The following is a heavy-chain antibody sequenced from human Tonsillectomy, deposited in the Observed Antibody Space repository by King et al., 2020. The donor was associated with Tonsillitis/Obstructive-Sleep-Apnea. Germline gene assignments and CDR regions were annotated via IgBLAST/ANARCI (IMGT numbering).Heavy chain of an antibody. V-gene: IGHV4-39*01. CDR1: GGSISSSSYY. CDR2: IYYSGST. CDR3: ARQADAAAVHYFDY. J-gene: IGHJ4*02. Sequence: QLQESGPGLVKPSETLSLTCTVSGGSISSSSYYWGWIRQPPGKGLGWIGSIYYSGSTYYNPSLKSRVTISVDTSKNQFSLKLSSVTAADTAVYYCARQADAAAVHYFDYWGQGTLVTVSS. D-gene: IGHD6-13*01.